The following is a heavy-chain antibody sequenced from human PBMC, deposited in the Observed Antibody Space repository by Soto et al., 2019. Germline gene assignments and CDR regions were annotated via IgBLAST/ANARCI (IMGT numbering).Heavy chain of an antibody. Sequence: GSSLRLSCAASGFTVSSYDMHCVRQAPGKGLEWVAVISYDGINKYYADSVKCLFTISRDNSKSTLYLQMNRLRGDDTAVYYCATGAPYSSSWYRSFYFDYWGQGTLVTVSS. CDR3: ATGAPYSSSWYRSFYFDY. CDR1: GFTVSSYD. V-gene: IGHV3-30*03. CDR2: ISYDGINK. D-gene: IGHD6-13*01. J-gene: IGHJ4*02.